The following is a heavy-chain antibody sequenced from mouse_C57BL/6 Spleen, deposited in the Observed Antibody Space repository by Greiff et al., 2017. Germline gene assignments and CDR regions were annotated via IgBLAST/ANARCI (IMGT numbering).Heavy chain of an antibody. D-gene: IGHD1-1*01. CDR3: AREGEEYYGSSPLYAMDY. V-gene: IGHV1-20*01. CDR2: INPYNGDT. CDR1: GYSFTGYF. J-gene: IGHJ4*01. Sequence: VQLKESGPELVKPGDSVKISCKASGYSFTGYFMNWVMQSHGKSLEWIGRINPYNGDTFYNQKFKGKATLTVDKSSSTAHMELRSLTSEDSAVYYCAREGEEYYGSSPLYAMDYWGQGTSVTVSS.